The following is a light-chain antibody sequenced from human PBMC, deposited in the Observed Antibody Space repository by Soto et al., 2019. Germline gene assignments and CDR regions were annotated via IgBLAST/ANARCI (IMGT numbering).Light chain of an antibody. CDR2: GAS. J-gene: IGKJ5*01. CDR1: ETINNF. Sequence: DIQMTQSPSSLSASVGDRVTITCRASETINNFLNWYQQRPGKAPALLIYGASSLQSGVPPRFSGSGSGTDFTLTISSLQPEDFATYYCQQSYSIRSITFGQGTRLEI. V-gene: IGKV1-39*01. CDR3: QQSYSIRSIT.